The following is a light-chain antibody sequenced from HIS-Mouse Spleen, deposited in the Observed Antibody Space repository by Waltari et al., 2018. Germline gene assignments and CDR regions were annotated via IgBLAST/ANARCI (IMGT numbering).Light chain of an antibody. CDR3: CSYAGSYTLV. Sequence: QSALTQPRPVSGSPGQSVTIPFTGPSSHVGGYNYLPWYQQHPGKAPKLMIYDFSKRPSGVPDRFSGSKSGNTASLTISGLQAEDEADYYCCSYAGSYTLVFGGGTKLTVL. J-gene: IGLJ3*02. CDR1: SSHVGGYNY. V-gene: IGLV2-11*01. CDR2: DFS.